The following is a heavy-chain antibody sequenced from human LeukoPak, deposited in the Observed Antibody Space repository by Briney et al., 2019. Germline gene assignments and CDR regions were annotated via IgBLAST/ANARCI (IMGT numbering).Heavy chain of an antibody. J-gene: IGHJ2*01. V-gene: IGHV3-23*01. D-gene: IGHD6-6*01. CDR1: GFTFSSYA. CDR3: ARDAGIAARDSIDWYFDL. Sequence: PGGSLRLSCAASGFTFSSYAMSWVRQAPGKGLEWVSAISGSGGSTYYADSVKGRFTISRDNSKNTLYLQMNSLRAEDTAVYYCARDAGIAARDSIDWYFDLWGRGTLVTVSS. CDR2: ISGSGGST.